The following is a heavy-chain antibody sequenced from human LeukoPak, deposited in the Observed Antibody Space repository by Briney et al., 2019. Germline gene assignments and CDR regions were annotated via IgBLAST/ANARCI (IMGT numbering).Heavy chain of an antibody. CDR1: GGSFSGHY. Sequence: PSETLSLTCAVYGGSFSGHYWSWIRQPPGKGLEWIGEINHSGSTNYNPSLKSRVTISVDTSKNQFSLKLSSVTAADTAVYYCARHVSYGDYNRSVDPWGQGTLVTVSS. CDR3: ARHVSYGDYNRSVDP. D-gene: IGHD4-17*01. J-gene: IGHJ5*02. CDR2: INHSGST. V-gene: IGHV4-34*01.